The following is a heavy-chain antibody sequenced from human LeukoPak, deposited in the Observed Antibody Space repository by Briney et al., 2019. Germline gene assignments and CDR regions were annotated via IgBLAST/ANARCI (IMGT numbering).Heavy chain of an antibody. J-gene: IGHJ6*02. CDR3: ARDLGSWNSYYYYGMDV. CDR2: IYYSGST. V-gene: IGHV4-59*01. Sequence: SETLSLTCTVSGGSISSYYWSWIRQPPGKGLEWIGYIYYSGSTNYNPSLKSRVTISVDTSRNQFSLKLSSVTAADTAVYYCARDLGSWNSYYYYGMDVWGQGTTVTVSS. D-gene: IGHD1/OR15-1a*01. CDR1: GGSISSYY.